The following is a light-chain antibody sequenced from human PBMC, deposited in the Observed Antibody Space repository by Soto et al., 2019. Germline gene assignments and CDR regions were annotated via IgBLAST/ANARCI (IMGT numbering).Light chain of an antibody. J-gene: IGLJ2*01. CDR1: SSDVGGYNY. CDR3: SSYISSSTNVV. CDR2: DVS. V-gene: IGLV2-14*01. Sequence: QAVVTQPASVSGSPGQSITISCTGTSSDVGGYNYVSWYQQHPGKAPKLMIYDVSNRPSGVSNRFSGSKSGNTASLTISGLQAEDEADYYCSSYISSSTNVVFGGGTKLTVL.